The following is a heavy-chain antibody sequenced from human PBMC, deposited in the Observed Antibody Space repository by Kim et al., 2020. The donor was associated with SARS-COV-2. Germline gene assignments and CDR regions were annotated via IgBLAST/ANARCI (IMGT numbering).Heavy chain of an antibody. J-gene: IGHJ5*02. D-gene: IGHD6-19*01. CDR3: ARVGKSIAVAGTRLVKDWFDP. Sequence: ASVKVSCKASGYTFTGYYMHWVRQAPGQGLEWMGRINPNSGGTNYAQKFQGRVTMTRDTSISTAYMELSRLRSDDTAVYYCARVGKSIAVAGTRLVKDWFDPWGQGTLVTVSS. CDR1: GYTFTGYY. CDR2: INPNSGGT. V-gene: IGHV1-2*06.